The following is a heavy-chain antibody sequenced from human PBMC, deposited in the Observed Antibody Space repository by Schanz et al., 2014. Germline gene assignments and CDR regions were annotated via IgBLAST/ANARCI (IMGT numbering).Heavy chain of an antibody. CDR2: ISGSGGGT. CDR1: KFTFSNYA. D-gene: IGHD3-10*01. Sequence: EVQLLESGGGLVQPGGSLRLSCAASKFTFSNYAMSWVRQAPGKGLEWVSSISGSGGGTYYADSVKGRFTVSRDNSKNTLYLQMNRLRTEDTAVYYCATVGSETYSIYWYFDLWGRGTLVTVSS. J-gene: IGHJ2*01. V-gene: IGHV3-23*01. CDR3: ATVGSETYSIYWYFDL.